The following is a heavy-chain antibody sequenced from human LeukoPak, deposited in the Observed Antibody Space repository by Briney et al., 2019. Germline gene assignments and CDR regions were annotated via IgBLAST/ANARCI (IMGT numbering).Heavy chain of an antibody. CDR1: GGSLSSYY. CDR2: IYYSGST. V-gene: IGHV4-59*01. CDR3: ARAVDSVTTNL. D-gene: IGHD4-17*01. J-gene: IGHJ4*02. Sequence: SETLSLTCTVSGGSLSSYYWSWVRQPPGKGLEWVGYIYYSGSTNYNPPLKSRVTRSVDQSKNQVSLKLSSVTAADTAVYYCARAVDSVTTNLWGEGTRVSVSS.